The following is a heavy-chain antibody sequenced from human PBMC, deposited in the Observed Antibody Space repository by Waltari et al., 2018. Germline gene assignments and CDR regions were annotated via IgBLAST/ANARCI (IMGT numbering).Heavy chain of an antibody. D-gene: IGHD3-3*01. CDR1: GGSFSGQY. CDR3: ARLQINTIFRVITMGGNWFDP. Sequence: QRQLQQWGAGLLKPSETLSLTCAVYGGSFSGQYWSWIRQSPGKGLEWIGEIKYSGTTNYTPSLKSRVTLSLYTSRNQLSLTLNSVTAADTAVYYFARLQINTIFRVITMGGNWFDPWGQGTLVTVSS. V-gene: IGHV4-34*02. CDR2: IKYSGTT. J-gene: IGHJ5*02.